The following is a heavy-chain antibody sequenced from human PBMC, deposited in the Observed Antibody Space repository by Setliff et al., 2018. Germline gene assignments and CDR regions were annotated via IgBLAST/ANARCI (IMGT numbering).Heavy chain of an antibody. Sequence: PSETLSLTCSVDGESFSNNYWSGLRQPPGKGLEWLGESNHSGGTSYNASLKSRLSMSVDTSRNQFSLKLTSVTAADTAVYYCVRDIYFYGGYATGLGAFDIWGQGTLVTVSS. CDR1: GESFSNNY. V-gene: IGHV4-34*01. CDR2: SNHSGGT. CDR3: VRDIYFYGGYATGLGAFDI. J-gene: IGHJ3*02. D-gene: IGHD5-12*01.